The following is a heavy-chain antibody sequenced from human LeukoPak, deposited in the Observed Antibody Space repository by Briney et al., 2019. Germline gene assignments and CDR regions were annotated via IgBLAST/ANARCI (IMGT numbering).Heavy chain of an antibody. J-gene: IGHJ4*02. V-gene: IGHV4-39*01. D-gene: IGHD3/OR15-3a*01. CDR2: IYYSGNT. Sequence: LSKTLSPTCPFPGFSISSIISSWAGFPHPPGKGRGWIGSIYYSGNTYYNASLKSQVSISIDTSKNQFSLRLTSVTAADTAVYYCARQTGSGLFILPGGQGTLVTVSS. CDR1: GFSISSIISS. CDR3: ARQTGSGLFILP.